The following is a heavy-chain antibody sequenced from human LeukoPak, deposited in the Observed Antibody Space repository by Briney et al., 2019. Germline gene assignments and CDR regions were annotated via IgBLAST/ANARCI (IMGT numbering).Heavy chain of an antibody. CDR3: ARGRFLDAFDI. CDR1: GGSISNTNW. Sequence: PSGTLSLTCGVSGGSISNTNWWTWVRQPPGKGLEWIGEVNLQGSTYYNPSLKSRVTISVDTSKNQFSLKLSSVTAADTAVYYCARGRFLDAFDIWGQGTIVTVSS. CDR2: VNLQGST. V-gene: IGHV4-4*02. J-gene: IGHJ3*02. D-gene: IGHD3-3*01.